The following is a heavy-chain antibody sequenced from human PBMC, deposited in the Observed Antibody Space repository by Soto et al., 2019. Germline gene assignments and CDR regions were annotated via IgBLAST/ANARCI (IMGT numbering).Heavy chain of an antibody. CDR2: ISYGGSNK. Sequence: QVQLVESGGGVVQPGRSLRLSCAASGFTFSSYAMHWVRQAPGKGLEWVAVISYGGSNKYYADSVKGRFTISRDNSKNTLYLQMNSLRAEDTAVYYCARESITIFGVVPNFDYWGQGTLVTVSS. CDR3: ARESITIFGVVPNFDY. J-gene: IGHJ4*02. CDR1: GFTFSSYA. V-gene: IGHV3-30-3*01. D-gene: IGHD3-3*01.